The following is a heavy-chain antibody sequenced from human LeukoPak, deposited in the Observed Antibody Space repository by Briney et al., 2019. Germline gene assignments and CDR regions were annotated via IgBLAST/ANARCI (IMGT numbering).Heavy chain of an antibody. Sequence: SVKVSCKASGGTFSNSGFNWVRQAPGQGLEWMGRVIPVFGSTHYAQKFQGRVTIIADKSTSTAYLDLTSLRSEDTAMYYCARESCSAGTFCTGFFLDYWGHGTLVTVFS. J-gene: IGHJ4*01. V-gene: IGHV1-69*06. CDR3: ARESCSAGTFCTGFFLDY. D-gene: IGHD2-15*01. CDR1: GGTFSNSG. CDR2: VIPVFGST.